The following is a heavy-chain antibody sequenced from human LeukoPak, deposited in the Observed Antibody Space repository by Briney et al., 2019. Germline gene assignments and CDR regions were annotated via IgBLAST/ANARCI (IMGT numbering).Heavy chain of an antibody. CDR2: ISSSGSTI. Sequence: GGSLRLSCAASGFTFSDYYMSWIRQAPGKGLEWVSYISSSGSTIYYADSVKGRFTISRDNSKNTLFLQVSSLRAEDTAVYYCAKATSNFWSGPDVWGKGTSVTVSS. V-gene: IGHV3-11*01. CDR1: GFTFSDYY. D-gene: IGHD3-3*01. CDR3: AKATSNFWSGPDV. J-gene: IGHJ6*04.